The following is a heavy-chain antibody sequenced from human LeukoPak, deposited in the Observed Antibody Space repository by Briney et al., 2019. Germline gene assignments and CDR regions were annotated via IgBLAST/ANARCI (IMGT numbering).Heavy chain of an antibody. CDR1: GFTFSSYA. CDR2: ISYDGSNK. V-gene: IGHV3-30-3*01. Sequence: GGSLRRSCAASGFTFSSYAMHWVRQAPGKGLEWVAVISYDGSNKYYADSVKGRFTISRDNSKNTLYLQMNSLRAEDTAVYYCARSRIATVDYWGQGTLVTVSS. D-gene: IGHD6-6*01. CDR3: ARSRIATVDY. J-gene: IGHJ4*02.